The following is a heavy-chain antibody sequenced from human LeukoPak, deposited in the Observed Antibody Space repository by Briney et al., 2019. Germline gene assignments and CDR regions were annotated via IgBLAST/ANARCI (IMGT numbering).Heavy chain of an antibody. V-gene: IGHV3-NL1*01. D-gene: IGHD5-24*01. CDR3: AKDDAWLQFGE. Sequence: GGSLRLSCAASGFTFSSYAMHWVRQAPGKGLEWVATIYSGESTYHADSVKGRFTISRDNSKNTVYLEVISLTAEDTAVYYCAKDDAWLQFGEWSQGTLVTVSS. CDR2: IYSGEST. J-gene: IGHJ4*02. CDR1: GFTFSSYA.